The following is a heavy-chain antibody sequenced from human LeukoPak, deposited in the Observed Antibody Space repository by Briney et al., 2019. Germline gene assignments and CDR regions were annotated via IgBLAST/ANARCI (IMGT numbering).Heavy chain of an antibody. CDR3: ARTQRITMIVGPPGYFDY. CDR1: GFTFSSYW. CDR2: IRQDGSVN. Sequence: PGGSLRLSCEASGFTFSSYWMSWVRQAPGKGLEWVATIRQDGSVNHYVDSVKGRFTVSRDNAKNSLYLQMNSLRAEDTAVYYCARTQRITMIVGPPGYFDYWGQGTLVTVPS. D-gene: IGHD3-22*01. J-gene: IGHJ4*02. V-gene: IGHV3-7*03.